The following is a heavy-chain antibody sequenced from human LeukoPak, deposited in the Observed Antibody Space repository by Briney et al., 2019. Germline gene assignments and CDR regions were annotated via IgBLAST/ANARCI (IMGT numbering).Heavy chain of an antibody. Sequence: KSSGTLSLTCAVSGGSISSSNWWSWVRQPPGKGLEWIGSIYYSGSTYYNPSLKSRVTISVDTSKNQFSLKLSSVTAADTAVYYCARVSYDFWSGDPVSWGQGALVTVSS. CDR2: IYYSGST. D-gene: IGHD3-3*01. CDR3: ARVSYDFWSGDPVS. V-gene: IGHV4-4*02. CDR1: GGSISSSNW. J-gene: IGHJ4*02.